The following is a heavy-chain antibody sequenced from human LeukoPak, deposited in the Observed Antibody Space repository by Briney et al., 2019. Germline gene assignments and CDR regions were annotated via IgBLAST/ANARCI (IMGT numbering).Heavy chain of an antibody. D-gene: IGHD2-15*01. J-gene: IGHJ3*02. CDR3: VRAGGTRGYDI. V-gene: IGHV3-72*01. CDR1: GFTFSDHR. CDR2: STDKLYSYTT. Sequence: GGSLRLSCAVSGFTFSDHRMDWVRQVPGKGLQWVGRSTDKLYSYTTEYAASVKGRFTISRADSEDSLYLQMNSLKTEDTAVYYCVRAGGTRGYDIWGQGTMVTVSS.